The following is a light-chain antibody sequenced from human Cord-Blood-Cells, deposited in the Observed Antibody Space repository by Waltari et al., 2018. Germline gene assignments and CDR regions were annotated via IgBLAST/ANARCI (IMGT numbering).Light chain of an antibody. CDR1: SSDVGGYNY. J-gene: IGLJ3*02. V-gene: IGLV2-14*01. CDR3: SSYTSSSTRV. CDR2: DIS. Sequence: QSALTQPASVSGSPGQSITISCTGTSSDVGGYNYVSWYQQHPGKAPKLMVYDISNRPSEVSYRFARPTCGHAAYMAISGVQAEDEADYYCSSYTSSSTRVFGGGTKLTVL.